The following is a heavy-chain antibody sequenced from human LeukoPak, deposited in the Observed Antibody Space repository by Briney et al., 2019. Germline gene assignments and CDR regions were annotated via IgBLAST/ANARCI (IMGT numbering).Heavy chain of an antibody. V-gene: IGHV3-30*18. J-gene: IGHJ5*02. CDR3: AKDGSSSGGFDP. Sequence: SGGSLRLSCAASGFTFSSYGVHWVRQAPGKGLEWVAVISYDGSNKYYADSVKGRFTISRDNSKNTLYLQMNSLRAEDTAVYYCAKDGSSSGGFDPWGQGTLVTVSS. CDR2: ISYDGSNK. D-gene: IGHD6-13*01. CDR1: GFTFSSYG.